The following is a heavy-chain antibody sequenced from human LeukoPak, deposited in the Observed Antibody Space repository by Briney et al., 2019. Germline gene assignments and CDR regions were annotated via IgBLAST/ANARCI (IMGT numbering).Heavy chain of an antibody. V-gene: IGHV3-7*03. Sequence: PGGSLRLSCAASGFTFSSYWMSWVRQAPGKGLEWVANIKKDGSEKYYVDSVKGRFTIFRDNAKNSQYLQMNSLRVEDTALYYCARAQTYGDSRLLLDYWGQGTLVTVSS. CDR1: GFTFSSYW. D-gene: IGHD2-21*02. CDR3: ARAQTYGDSRLLLDY. J-gene: IGHJ4*02. CDR2: IKKDGSEK.